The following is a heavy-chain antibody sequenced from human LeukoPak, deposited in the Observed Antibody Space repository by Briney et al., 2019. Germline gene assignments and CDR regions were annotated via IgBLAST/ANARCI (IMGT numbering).Heavy chain of an antibody. CDR1: GGSISSSSYY. D-gene: IGHD3-3*01. Sequence: SEALSLTCTVSGGSISSSSYYWGWIRQPPGKGLEWIGSIYYSGSTYYNPSLKSRVTISVDTSKNQFSLKLSSVTAADTAVYYCARHGVVPNYYMDVWGKGTTVTVSS. J-gene: IGHJ6*03. V-gene: IGHV4-39*01. CDR2: IYYSGST. CDR3: ARHGVVPNYYMDV.